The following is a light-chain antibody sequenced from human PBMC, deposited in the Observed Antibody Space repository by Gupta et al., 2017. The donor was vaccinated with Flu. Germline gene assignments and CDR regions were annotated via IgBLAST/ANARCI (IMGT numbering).Light chain of an antibody. CDR3: QHYNNWPVT. Sequence: EERVTPSCRASQSIGSNLVWYQQKPGQAPRLLTYGVSTRATGIPARVSASGSGTEFTLTISSLQSEDFAVYYCQHYNNWPVTFGQGTKVEIK. V-gene: IGKV3-15*01. CDR2: GVS. J-gene: IGKJ1*01. CDR1: QSIGSN.